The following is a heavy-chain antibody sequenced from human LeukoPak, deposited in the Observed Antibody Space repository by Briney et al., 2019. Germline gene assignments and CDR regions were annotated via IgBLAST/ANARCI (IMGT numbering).Heavy chain of an antibody. V-gene: IGHV3-23*01. CDR2: ISGSGGST. D-gene: IGHD4-17*01. CDR1: GFTFSSYA. Sequence: SGGSLRLFCAASGFTFSSYAMSWVRQAPGKGLEWVSAISGSGGSTYYADSVKGRFTISRDNSKNTLYLQMNSLRAEDTAVYYCAKDPRMTTVTTLDYWGQGTLVTVSS. CDR3: AKDPRMTTVTTLDY. J-gene: IGHJ4*02.